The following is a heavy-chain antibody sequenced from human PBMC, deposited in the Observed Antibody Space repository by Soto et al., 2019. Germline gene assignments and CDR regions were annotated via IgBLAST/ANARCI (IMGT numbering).Heavy chain of an antibody. V-gene: IGHV4-39*01. J-gene: IGHJ5*02. CDR1: GGSIASSSHF. Sequence: KTSETLSLICTASGGSIASSSHFWGWVRQTPGKGLEWIGTIYFTGNTYYTPSLKSRLTMSIDTSKNEFSLRLNSVTAADTAVYYCAGQTFTIAAASYGRSNWFDPWGPGTLVTVSS. D-gene: IGHD6-25*01. CDR2: IYFTGNT. CDR3: AGQTFTIAAASYGRSNWFDP.